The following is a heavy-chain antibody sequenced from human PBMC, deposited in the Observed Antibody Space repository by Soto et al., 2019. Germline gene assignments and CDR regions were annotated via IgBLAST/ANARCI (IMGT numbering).Heavy chain of an antibody. Sequence: EVQLMESGGGLIQPGGSLRLSCAASGFSFSSNGMNWVRQAPGKGLEWVSLIYSGGSTYYADSVKGRFTISRDNSKNTLYLQMSSLRAEDTAVYYCATRPLLPGAPWGQGTMVTVSS. CDR3: ATRPLLPGAP. J-gene: IGHJ3*01. CDR2: IYSGGST. D-gene: IGHD3-22*01. CDR1: GFSFSSNG. V-gene: IGHV3-53*01.